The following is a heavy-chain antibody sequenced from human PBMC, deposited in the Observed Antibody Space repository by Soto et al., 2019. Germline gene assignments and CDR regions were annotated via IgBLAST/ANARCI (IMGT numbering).Heavy chain of an antibody. D-gene: IGHD2-21*02. CDR2: IYPGDSDT. CDR3: ARRDCGGDCYSGWCDP. V-gene: IGHV5-51*01. CDR1: GYSFTSYW. Sequence: PGESLKISCKGSGYSFTSYWIGWVRQMPGKGLEWMGIIYPGDSDTRYSPSFQGQVTISADKSINTAYLQWSSLKASDTAMYYCARRDCGGDCYSGWCDPWGQGTLVTVSS. J-gene: IGHJ5*02.